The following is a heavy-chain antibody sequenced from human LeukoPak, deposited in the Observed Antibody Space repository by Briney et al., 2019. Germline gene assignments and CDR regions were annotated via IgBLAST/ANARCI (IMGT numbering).Heavy chain of an antibody. J-gene: IGHJ4*02. D-gene: IGHD6-13*01. CDR3: ASSWSREYYLDY. CDR1: GFTFSSYA. CDR2: ISGSGGST. V-gene: IGHV3-23*01. Sequence: PGGSLRLSCAASGFTFSSYAMSWVRQAPGKGLEWVSAISGSGGSTYYADSVKGRFTISRDNSKNTLYLQMNSLRAEDTAVYYCASSWSREYYLDYWGQGTPVTVSS.